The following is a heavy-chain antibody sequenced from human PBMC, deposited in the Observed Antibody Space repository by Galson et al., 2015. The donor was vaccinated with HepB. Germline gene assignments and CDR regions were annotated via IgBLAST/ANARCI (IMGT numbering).Heavy chain of an antibody. CDR1: GYTFTSYG. Sequence: QSGAEVKKPEASVKVSCEASGYTFTSYGIGWVRQAPGQGLEWVGWISTYNGNTKYARKFQGRVTMTTDTFTSTAYMELRSLRSDDTAFYYCARGALVGVVGGSQNNWFAPWGQGTLVTVSS. V-gene: IGHV1-18*01. J-gene: IGHJ5*02. CDR3: ARGALVGVVGGSQNNWFAP. D-gene: IGHD2-15*01. CDR2: ISTYNGNT.